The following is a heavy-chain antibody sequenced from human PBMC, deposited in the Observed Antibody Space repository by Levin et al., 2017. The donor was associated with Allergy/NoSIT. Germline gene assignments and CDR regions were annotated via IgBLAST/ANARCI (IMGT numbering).Heavy chain of an antibody. Sequence: ASVKVSCKASGYTFTGYYMHWVRQAPGQGLEWMGWINPNSGGTNYAQKFQGRVTMTRDTSISTAYMELSRLRSDDTAVYYCARRGGMGTINWYFDLWGRGTLVTVSS. CDR1: GYTFTGYY. V-gene: IGHV1-2*02. CDR3: ARRGGMGTINWYFDL. D-gene: IGHD1-14*01. J-gene: IGHJ2*01. CDR2: INPNSGGT.